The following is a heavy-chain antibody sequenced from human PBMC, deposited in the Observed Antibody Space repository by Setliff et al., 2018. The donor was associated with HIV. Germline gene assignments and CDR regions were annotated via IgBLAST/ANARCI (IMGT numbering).Heavy chain of an antibody. D-gene: IGHD3-10*01. Sequence: ASVKVSCKASGYIFRNHYIHWVRQAPGKGLEWMAMINPEGGGKTNAQKFQGRITLASDTSTNTVYMVLSSLTHEDTAIYFCARAVSTLIRRVTLNHFYYIDVWGTGTTVTVSS. V-gene: IGHV1-46*01. J-gene: IGHJ6*03. CDR2: INPEGGGK. CDR3: ARAVSTLIRRVTLNHFYYIDV. CDR1: GYIFRNHY.